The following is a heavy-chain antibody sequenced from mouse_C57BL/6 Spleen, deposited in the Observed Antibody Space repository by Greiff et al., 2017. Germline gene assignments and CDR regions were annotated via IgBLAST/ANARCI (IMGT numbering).Heavy chain of an antibody. CDR3: ARDGNYWYFDV. CDR2: ISSGSSTI. D-gene: IGHD2-1*01. V-gene: IGHV5-17*01. CDR1: GFTFSDYG. Sequence: EVKLMESGGGLVTPGGSLKLSCAASGFTFSDYGMHWVRQAPEKGLEWVAYISSGSSTIYYADTVKGRFTISRDNAKSTVFLQMTSLRSEDTAMYYCARDGNYWYFDVWGTGTTVTVSS. J-gene: IGHJ1*03.